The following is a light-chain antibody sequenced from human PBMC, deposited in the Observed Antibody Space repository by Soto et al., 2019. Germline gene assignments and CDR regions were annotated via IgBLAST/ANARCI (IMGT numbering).Light chain of an antibody. J-gene: IGLJ1*01. Sequence: QSALTQPASVSGSPGQSITISCTGTSSDVGAYNSVSWYQQYPGKAPKLMMYEVSNRPSGVSDRFSGSKSGNTASLTISGLQTGDEADYYCSSYTSSSTYFFGTGTKVTFL. CDR3: SSYTSSSTYF. V-gene: IGLV2-14*01. CDR1: SSDVGAYNS. CDR2: EVS.